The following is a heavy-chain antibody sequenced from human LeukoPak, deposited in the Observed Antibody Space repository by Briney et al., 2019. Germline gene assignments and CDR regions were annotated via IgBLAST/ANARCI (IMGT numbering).Heavy chain of an antibody. V-gene: IGHV4-61*02. D-gene: IGHD2-2*02. CDR2: IYTSGST. J-gene: IGHJ6*03. CDR1: GGSISSGSYY. CDR3: ARDPQGYCSSTSCYKYYYYYMDV. Sequence: SQTLSLTCTVSGGSISSGSYYWSWIRQPAGKGLEWIGRIYTSGSTNYNPSLKSRVTISVYTSKNQFSLKLSSVTAADTAVYYCARDPQGYCSSTSCYKYYYYYMDVWGKGTTVTVSS.